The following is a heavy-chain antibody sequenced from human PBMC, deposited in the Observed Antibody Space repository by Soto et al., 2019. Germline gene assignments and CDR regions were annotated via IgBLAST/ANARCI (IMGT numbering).Heavy chain of an antibody. CDR3: AVFRAGAGGNGY. CDR2: QTGST. J-gene: IGHJ4*02. D-gene: IGHD6-19*01. CDR1: GDSVTSSSYH. Sequence: QVQLQESGPGLIKPSETLSLTCTVSGDSVTSSSYHWTWIRQPPGKGLEWIGQTGSTNYNPSLKSLITISVDTSKNQFSLSLSSVTAADTAVYYCAVFRAGAGGNGYWGQGTQVTVSS. V-gene: IGHV4-61*01.